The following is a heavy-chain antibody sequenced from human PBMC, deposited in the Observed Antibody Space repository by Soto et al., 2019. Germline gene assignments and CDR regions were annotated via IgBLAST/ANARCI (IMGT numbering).Heavy chain of an antibody. Sequence: GGSLRLSCAASGFTFSSYSMNWVRQAPGKGLEWVSYIISSSSTIYYADSVKGRFTISRDNAKNSLYLQMNSLRDEDTAVYYCARDGNRPGYSSGWYLNYYGMDVWGQGTTVTVSS. CDR3: ARDGNRPGYSSGWYLNYYGMDV. J-gene: IGHJ6*02. CDR2: IISSSSTI. V-gene: IGHV3-48*02. D-gene: IGHD6-19*01. CDR1: GFTFSSYS.